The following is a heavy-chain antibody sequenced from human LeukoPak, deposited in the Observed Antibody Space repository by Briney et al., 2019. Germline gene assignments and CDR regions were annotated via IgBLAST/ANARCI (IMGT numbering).Heavy chain of an antibody. CDR3: AKRGVVIRVILVGFHREAYYFDS. Sequence: PGGSLRLSCAVSGITLSNYGMSWVRQAPGKGLEWVAGLSGGGGGATYADSVKGRFTISRDNSRNTLYLQMNSLRAEDTAVYFCAKRGVVIRVILVGFHREAYYFDSWGQGALVTVSS. D-gene: IGHD3-16*02. V-gene: IGHV3-23*01. J-gene: IGHJ4*02. CDR1: GITLSNYG. CDR2: LSGGGGGA.